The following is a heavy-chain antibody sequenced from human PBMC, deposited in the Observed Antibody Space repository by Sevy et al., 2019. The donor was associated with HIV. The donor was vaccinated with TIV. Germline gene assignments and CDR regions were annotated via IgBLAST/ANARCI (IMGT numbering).Heavy chain of an antibody. V-gene: IGHV1-24*01. CDR1: GYSLTQLS. CDR2: FDPEDDKR. Sequence: ASVKVSCKVSGYSLTQLSMHWVRQATGKGLEWMGSFDPEDDKRIYAQKFQGRVTMTEDTSTDTAYMELSSLRSEDTAVYYCATTKDYYENSGDPFDYWGQGTLVTVSS. J-gene: IGHJ4*02. CDR3: ATTKDYYENSGDPFDY. D-gene: IGHD3-22*01.